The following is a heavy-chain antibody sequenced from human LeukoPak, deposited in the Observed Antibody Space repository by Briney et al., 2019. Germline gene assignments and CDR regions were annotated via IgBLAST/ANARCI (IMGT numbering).Heavy chain of an antibody. V-gene: IGHV3-66*01. CDR1: GFTVSGHY. Sequence: GGSLRLSCVASGFTVSGHYMSWVRQAPGKGLEWVSPIYNDGSTYYAGSVKGRFTISRDNSENTLYFQMNSLRVEDTAVYYCARDRPDGGVGDFDHWGQGTLVTVSS. J-gene: IGHJ4*02. D-gene: IGHD3-16*01. CDR3: ARDRPDGGVGDFDH. CDR2: IYNDGST.